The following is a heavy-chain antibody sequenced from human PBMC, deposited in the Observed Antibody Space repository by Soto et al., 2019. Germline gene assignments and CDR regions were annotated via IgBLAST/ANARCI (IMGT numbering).Heavy chain of an antibody. CDR3: ASRVGGAGLFY. CDR1: RGTFRDHD. V-gene: IGHV4-34*10. CDR2: INTSGST. J-gene: IGHJ4*02. D-gene: IGHD3-16*01. Sequence: VDRGTFRDHDGSWIRQPPGEGLEWIGEINTSGSTNYNPSLKSRVTMTRDTSTSTPYMELSRLRSDDTVVDDGASRVGGAGLFYWGKGTLVIVSS.